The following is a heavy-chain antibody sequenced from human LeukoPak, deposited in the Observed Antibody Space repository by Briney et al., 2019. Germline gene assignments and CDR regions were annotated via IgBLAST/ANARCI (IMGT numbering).Heavy chain of an antibody. CDR2: ISGSGGST. Sequence: GGSLRLSCAASGFTFSSYAMSWVRQAPGKGLEWVSAISGSGGSTYYADSVKGRFTISRDNSKNTLYLQMNSLRAEDTAVYYCAKEVYQTRSNIVVVPAAQFDYWGQGTLVTVSS. CDR1: GFTFSSYA. J-gene: IGHJ4*02. V-gene: IGHV3-23*01. CDR3: AKEVYQTRSNIVVVPAAQFDY. D-gene: IGHD2-2*01.